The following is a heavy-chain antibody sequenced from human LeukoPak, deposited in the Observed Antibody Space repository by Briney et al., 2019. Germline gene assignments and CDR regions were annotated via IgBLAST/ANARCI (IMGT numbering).Heavy chain of an antibody. CDR2: ISGYNSKP. CDR1: GYSFTNYG. Sequence: ASVKVSCKTSGYSFTNYGITWVRQAPGQGLEWMGWISGYNSKPFYAQNFQGRVTMTTDTSTSTVYMEVRSLRSDDTAVYYCARDSGFGELPFDYWGQGTLVTVSS. V-gene: IGHV1-18*01. J-gene: IGHJ4*02. CDR3: ARDSGFGELPFDY. D-gene: IGHD3-10*01.